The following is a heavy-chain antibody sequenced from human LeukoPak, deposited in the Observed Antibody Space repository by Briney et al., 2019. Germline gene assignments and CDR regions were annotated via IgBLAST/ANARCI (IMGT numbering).Heavy chain of an antibody. Sequence: SETLSLTCTVSGGSISSGGYYWSWIRQHPGKGLEWIGYIYTSGSTNYNPSLKSRVTISVDTSKNQFSLKLSSVTAADTAVYYCASRDGYNAAIDYWGQGTLVTVSS. CDR3: ASRDGYNAAIDY. CDR1: GGSISSGGYY. J-gene: IGHJ4*02. V-gene: IGHV4-31*03. D-gene: IGHD5-24*01. CDR2: IYTSGST.